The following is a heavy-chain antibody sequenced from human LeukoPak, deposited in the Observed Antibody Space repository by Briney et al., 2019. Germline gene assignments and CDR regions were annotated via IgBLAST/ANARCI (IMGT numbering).Heavy chain of an antibody. CDR1: GGTFSSYA. CDR3: ARGDYGDYARDFQH. J-gene: IGHJ1*01. D-gene: IGHD4-17*01. CDR2: IIPILGIA. Sequence: SVKVSCKASGGTFSSYAISWVRQAPGQGLEWMGRIIPILGIANYAQKFQGRVTITADKSTSTAYMELSSLRSEDTAVYYCARGDYGDYARDFQHWGQGTLVTVSS. V-gene: IGHV1-69*04.